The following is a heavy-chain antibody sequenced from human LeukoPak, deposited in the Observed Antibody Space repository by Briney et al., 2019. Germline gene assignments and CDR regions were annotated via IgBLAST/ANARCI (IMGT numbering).Heavy chain of an antibody. J-gene: IGHJ5*02. V-gene: IGHV4-4*02. D-gene: IGHD3-10*01. CDR3: ARDKSHTMVRGVSWFDP. CDR1: GGSISSSNW. CDR2: IYHSEST. Sequence: SETLSLTCAVSGGSISSSNWWSWVRQPPGKGLEWIGEIYHSESTNYNPSLKSPVTISVDKSKNQFSLNLSSVTAADTAVYYCARDKSHTMVRGVSWFDPWGQGTLVTVSS.